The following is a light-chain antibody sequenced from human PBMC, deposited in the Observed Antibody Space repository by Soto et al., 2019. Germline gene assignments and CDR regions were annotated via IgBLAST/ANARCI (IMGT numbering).Light chain of an antibody. V-gene: IGKV1-5*03. CDR2: KAS. Sequence: DIHMTQSPSTLSASVGDRVTITCRASQSITIWLAWYQLKPGKAPKLLIYKASSLEGGVPSRVSGSGSGTEFTLTIGSLQPDDFATYCCLQYNSYPYTFGQGTKLEIK. J-gene: IGKJ2*01. CDR3: LQYNSYPYT. CDR1: QSITIW.